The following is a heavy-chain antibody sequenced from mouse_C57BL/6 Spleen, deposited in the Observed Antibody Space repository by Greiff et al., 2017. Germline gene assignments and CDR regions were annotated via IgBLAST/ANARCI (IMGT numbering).Heavy chain of an antibody. J-gene: IGHJ2*01. D-gene: IGHD2-3*01. CDR3: ATSDDGYYFIDY. V-gene: IGHV1-69*01. CDR1: GYTFTSYW. Sequence: VQLQQPGAELVMPGASVKLSCKASGYTFTSYWMHWVKQRPGQGLEWIGEIDPSDSYTNYNQKFKGKSTLTVDKSSSTTYMQLSSLTSEDSAVYYCATSDDGYYFIDYWGQGTTLTVSS. CDR2: IDPSDSYT.